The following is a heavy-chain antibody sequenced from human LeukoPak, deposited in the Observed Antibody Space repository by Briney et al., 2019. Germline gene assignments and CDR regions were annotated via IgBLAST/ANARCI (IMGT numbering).Heavy chain of an antibody. Sequence: GSVKASCKASGYTFTSYGISWVRQAPGQGLEWMGWISAYDGNTNYAQKFQDRVTMTKHSSTRTIYMERRSLISAEQALQCSPREGLVTPYYFDYWGEGTLVTV. CDR3: PREGLVTPYYFDY. CDR2: ISAYDGNT. D-gene: IGHD3/OR15-3a*01. V-gene: IGHV1-18*01. J-gene: IGHJ4*02. CDR1: GYTFTSYG.